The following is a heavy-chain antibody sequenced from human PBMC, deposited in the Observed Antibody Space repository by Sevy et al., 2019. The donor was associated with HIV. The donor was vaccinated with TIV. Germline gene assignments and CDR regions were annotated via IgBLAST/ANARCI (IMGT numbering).Heavy chain of an antibody. V-gene: IGHV3-74*01. CDR2: INGDGIIT. D-gene: IGHD3-16*01. CDR1: GFTFSAYW. CDR3: VTTVYYEKNDKTTTFYRNFDF. Sequence: GGSLRLSCAASGFTFSAYWMHWVRQAPGKGLVWISRINGDGIITSYADSVKGRFIISRDNTRNTLYLQMNSLRAEDTALYYCVTTVYYEKNDKTTTFYRNFDFWGQGTLVTIFS. J-gene: IGHJ4*02.